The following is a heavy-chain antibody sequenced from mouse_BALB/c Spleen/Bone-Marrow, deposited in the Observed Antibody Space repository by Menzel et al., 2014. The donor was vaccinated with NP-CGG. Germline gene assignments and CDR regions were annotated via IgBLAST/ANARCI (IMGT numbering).Heavy chain of an antibody. CDR1: GYTFTDYT. J-gene: IGHJ2*01. Sequence: SGPELVMPGASVKISCKTSGYTFTDYTIYWVKRSHGKSLEWIGRINPNNGGTNYNQKFKDKATLTLDKSPSTAYMELRSLTSEDSAVYYCARGLWYYWGQGTTLTVSS. D-gene: IGHD1-1*02. CDR2: INPNNGGT. CDR3: ARGLWYY. V-gene: IGHV1-18*01.